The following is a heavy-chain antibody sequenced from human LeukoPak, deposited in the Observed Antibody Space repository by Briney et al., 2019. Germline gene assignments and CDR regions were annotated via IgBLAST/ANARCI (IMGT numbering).Heavy chain of an antibody. V-gene: IGHV3-74*01. J-gene: IGHJ5*01. CDR2: INSGGSGT. D-gene: IGHD4-23*01. CDR3: ARTEGTVAYDS. Sequence: GGFLRLSCAASGLTFSSYWMHWVRQAPGKGLVWVSRINSGGSGTIYAASVRGRFTISSDNAKNTLYLQANSLRAEDTAVYYCARTEGTVAYDSWGQGTLVTVSS. CDR1: GLTFSSYW.